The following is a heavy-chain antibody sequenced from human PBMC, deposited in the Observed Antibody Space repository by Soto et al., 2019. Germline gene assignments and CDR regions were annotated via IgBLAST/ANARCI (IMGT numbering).Heavy chain of an antibody. D-gene: IGHD3-22*01. CDR1: GFTFSSYD. Sequence: PGGSLRLSCAASGFTFSSYDMNWVRQAPGKGLEWVSYISSNSYTIYYADSVKGRFTISRDNAKNSLYLQMNSLRDEDTAVYYCARGLYYYDSSGYWGYWGQGTLVTVSS. V-gene: IGHV3-48*02. J-gene: IGHJ4*02. CDR3: ARGLYYYDSSGYWGY. CDR2: ISSNSYTI.